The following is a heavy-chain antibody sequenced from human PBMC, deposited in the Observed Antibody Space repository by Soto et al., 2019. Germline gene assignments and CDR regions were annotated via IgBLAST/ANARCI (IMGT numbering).Heavy chain of an antibody. CDR1: GESISSGGYY. J-gene: IGHJ4*02. V-gene: IGHV4-31*03. Sequence: QVQLQESGPGLVKASQTLSLICSVSGESISSGGYYWSWIRHHPGKGLEWIGYIYDSESAYYNPSLKSRVTISMDTSKYHFAMRLSSVTAADTAVYYCARASSSSSAADYWGQGTLTTVPS. CDR3: ARASSSSSAADY. CDR2: IYDSESA. D-gene: IGHD6-6*01.